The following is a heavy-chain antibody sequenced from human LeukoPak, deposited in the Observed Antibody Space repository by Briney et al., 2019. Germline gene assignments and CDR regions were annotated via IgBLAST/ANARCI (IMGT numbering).Heavy chain of an antibody. J-gene: IGHJ4*02. D-gene: IGHD6-13*01. CDR2: ISYDGSNK. CDR3: ARVVAAAASAQDLDY. V-gene: IGHV3-30-3*01. CDR1: GFTLSSYA. Sequence: GRSLRLSCAASGFTLSSYAMHWVRQAPGKGLEWVAVISYDGSNKYYADSVKGRFTISRDNSKNTLYLQMNSLRAEDTAVYYCARVVAAAASAQDLDYWGQGTLVTVSS.